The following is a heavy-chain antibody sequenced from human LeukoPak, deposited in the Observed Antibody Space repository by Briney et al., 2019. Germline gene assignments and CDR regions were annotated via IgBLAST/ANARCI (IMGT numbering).Heavy chain of an antibody. V-gene: IGHV4-59*01. J-gene: IGHJ5*02. CDR3: ARGGSTGTNLNWVDP. D-gene: IGHD1-1*01. CDR2: IYYSGST. Sequence: PSQTLSLTCTVSGGSISSGYWSWIRQPPGKGLEWIGYIYYSGSTNYNPSLKSRVTISVDTSKNQFSLRLSSVTAADTAVYYCARGGSTGTNLNWVDPWGQGTLVTVSS. CDR1: GGSISSGY.